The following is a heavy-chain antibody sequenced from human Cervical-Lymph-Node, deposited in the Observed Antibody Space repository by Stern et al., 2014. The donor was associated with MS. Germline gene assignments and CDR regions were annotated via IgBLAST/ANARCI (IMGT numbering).Heavy chain of an antibody. Sequence: QVQLQESGPGLVKPSQTLSLTCTVSGGSISSGSDYWSWIRQPVGKGLEWIGRIHPSGSAFYTPSLKSRVTISTDPSMNQFSLELNSATAADTAIYYCASGYRIFDYWGQGILVTVSS. D-gene: IGHD5-18*01. CDR3: ASGYRIFDY. CDR2: IHPSGSA. CDR1: GGSISSGSDY. J-gene: IGHJ4*02. V-gene: IGHV4-61*02.